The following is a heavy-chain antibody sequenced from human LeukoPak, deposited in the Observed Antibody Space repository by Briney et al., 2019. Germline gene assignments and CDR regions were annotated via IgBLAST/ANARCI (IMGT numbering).Heavy chain of an antibody. CDR3: TRDGGWDLRWFRY. CDR2: ISSSGSTI. J-gene: IGHJ4*02. V-gene: IGHV3-48*01. CDR1: GGSISSSS. D-gene: IGHD4-23*01. Sequence: PSETLSLTCTVSGGSISSSSYYWGWLRQPPGKGLEWVSYISSSGSTIYYADSVKGRFTISRDNSKNTLYLQMNSLRAEDTAVYYCTRDGGWDLRWFRYWGQGTLVTVSS.